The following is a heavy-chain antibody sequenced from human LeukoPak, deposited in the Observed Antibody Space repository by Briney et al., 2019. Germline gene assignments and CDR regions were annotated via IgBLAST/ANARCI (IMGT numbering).Heavy chain of an antibody. CDR2: IYYSGST. CDR1: GGSISSSSYY. Sequence: SETLSLTCTVSGGSISSSSYYWGWIRQPPGKGLEWIGSIYYSGSTYYNPSLKSRVTISVDTSKNQFSLKLSSVTAADTAVYYCASPNDSSSSVDYWGQGTLVTVST. V-gene: IGHV4-39*01. D-gene: IGHD6-6*01. CDR3: ASPNDSSSSVDY. J-gene: IGHJ4*02.